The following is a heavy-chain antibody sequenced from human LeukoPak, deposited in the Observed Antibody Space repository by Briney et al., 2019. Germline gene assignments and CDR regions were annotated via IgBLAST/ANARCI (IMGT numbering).Heavy chain of an antibody. CDR2: INHSGST. CDR3: ARDLRGGDAFDI. D-gene: IGHD3-16*01. Sequence: SETLSLTCAVYGVSFSGYYWRWIRQPPGKGLEWIGEINHSGSTNYNPSLKSRVTISVDTSKNQFSLKLSSVTAADTAVYYCARDLRGGDAFDIWGQGTMVTVSS. V-gene: IGHV4-34*01. CDR1: GVSFSGYY. J-gene: IGHJ3*02.